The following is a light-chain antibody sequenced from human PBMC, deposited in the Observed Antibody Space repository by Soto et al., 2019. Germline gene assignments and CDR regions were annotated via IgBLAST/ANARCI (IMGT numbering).Light chain of an antibody. CDR2: DAS. J-gene: IGKJ1*01. CDR1: QSVSTR. V-gene: IGKV1-5*01. Sequence: RASQSVSTRLAWYQQKPGKAPKVLIYDASSLESGVPSRFSGSGSGTELTISIGTLQPQDFATYLCKQYDSYWTVGQGTKVDIK. CDR3: KQYDSYWT.